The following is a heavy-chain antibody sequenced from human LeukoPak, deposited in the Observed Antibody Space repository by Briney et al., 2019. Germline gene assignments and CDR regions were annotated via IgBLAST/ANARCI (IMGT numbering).Heavy chain of an antibody. D-gene: IGHD2-15*01. V-gene: IGHV1-2*04. J-gene: IGHJ5*02. CDR1: GYTFTGYY. CDR2: INPNSGGT. Sequence: ASVKVSCKASGYTFTGYYMHWVRQAPGQGLEWMGWINPNSGGTNYAQKFQGWVTMTRDTSISTAYMELSRLRSDDTAVYYCARERGGYRSGGSCYPNWFDPWGQGTLVTVSS. CDR3: ARERGGYRSGGSCYPNWFDP.